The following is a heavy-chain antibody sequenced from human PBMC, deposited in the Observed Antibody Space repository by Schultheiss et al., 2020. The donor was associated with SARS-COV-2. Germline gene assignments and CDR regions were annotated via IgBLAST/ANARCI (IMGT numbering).Heavy chain of an antibody. Sequence: ASVKVSCKASGYTFTNYAISWVRQAPGQGLEWMGYISAYNGNTNYAQKFQGRVTMTTDTSTSTAYMELRSLRSDDTAVYYCARDVLSSWHHWYFDLWGRGTLVTVSS. CDR1: GYTFTNYA. CDR2: ISAYNGNT. D-gene: IGHD6-13*01. CDR3: ARDVLSSWHHWYFDL. V-gene: IGHV1-18*01. J-gene: IGHJ2*01.